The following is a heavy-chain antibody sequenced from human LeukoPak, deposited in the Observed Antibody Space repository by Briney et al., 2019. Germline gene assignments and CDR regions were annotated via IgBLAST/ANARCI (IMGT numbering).Heavy chain of an antibody. Sequence: PGGSLRLSCAASGFTFSSYGMSWVRQAPGKGLEWVSAIGGRDGSTYYADSVKGRFTISRDNSKNTLYVQMNSLRAEDTAVCYCAKGHYYGSGSLDYWGQGTLVTVSS. CDR2: IGGRDGST. D-gene: IGHD3-10*01. J-gene: IGHJ4*02. V-gene: IGHV3-23*01. CDR1: GFTFSSYG. CDR3: AKGHYYGSGSLDY.